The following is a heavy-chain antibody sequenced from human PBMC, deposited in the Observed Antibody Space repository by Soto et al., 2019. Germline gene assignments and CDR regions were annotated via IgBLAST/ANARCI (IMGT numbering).Heavy chain of an antibody. Sequence: SSVKVSCKVSGYTLTELSIHWVRQAPGQGLEWMGWISGYNGNTNYAQKLQGRVTMTTDTSTSTAYMELRSPRSDDTAVYYCAREGHPSLSWDQETLVTVSS. D-gene: IGHD2-2*01. V-gene: IGHV1-18*01. CDR3: AREGHPSLS. J-gene: IGHJ4*02. CDR1: GYTLTELS. CDR2: ISGYNGNT.